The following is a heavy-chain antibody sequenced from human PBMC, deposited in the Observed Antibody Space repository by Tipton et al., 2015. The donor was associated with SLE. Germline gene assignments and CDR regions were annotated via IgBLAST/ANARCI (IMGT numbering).Heavy chain of an antibody. CDR3: ARSRWMYKSSRYYFCGMDV. V-gene: IGHV4-4*07. CDR1: GGSISSYY. D-gene: IGHD1-14*01. Sequence: LRLSCTVSGGSISSYYWSWIRQPAGKGLEWIGRIYTSGSTNYNPSLKSRVTMSVDTAKNQFSLKLSSVTAADTAVYYCARSRWMYKSSRYYFCGMDVWGQGTTVTVSS. CDR2: IYTSGST. J-gene: IGHJ6*02.